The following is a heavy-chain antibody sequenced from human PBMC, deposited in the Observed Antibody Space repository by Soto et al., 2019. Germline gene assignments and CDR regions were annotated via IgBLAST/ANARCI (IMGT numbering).Heavy chain of an antibody. V-gene: IGHV2-5*01. D-gene: IGHD4-17*01. CDR1: GFSLSTSGRG. CDR2: IYWNDDE. Sequence: QITLKESGPTLVKPTQTLTLTCSFSGFSLSTSGRGVGWIRQPPGKALEWLALIYWNDDERYSPFLKNRLTITTDTSKNQVVLTMTNMDPVDTATYYCAHRGYGDYPRDNWFDPWGQGTLVTVSS. J-gene: IGHJ5*02. CDR3: AHRGYGDYPRDNWFDP.